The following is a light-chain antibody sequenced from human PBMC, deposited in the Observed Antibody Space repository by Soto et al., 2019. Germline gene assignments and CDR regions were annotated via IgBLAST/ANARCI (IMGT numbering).Light chain of an antibody. Sequence: QSVLTQPRSVSGSPGQSVTISCTGTSSDVGAYNYVSWYQQHPGKAPKPMTYDVSKRPSGVPDRFSGSKSGNTASLTISGFQAEDEADYYCCSYADNYSYVFGTGTKVTVL. J-gene: IGLJ1*01. CDR3: CSYADNYSYV. CDR2: DVS. CDR1: SSDVGAYNY. V-gene: IGLV2-11*01.